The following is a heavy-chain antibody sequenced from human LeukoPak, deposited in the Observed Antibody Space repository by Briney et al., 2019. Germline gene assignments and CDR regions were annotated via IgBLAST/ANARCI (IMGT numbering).Heavy chain of an antibody. V-gene: IGHV3-9*01. J-gene: IGHJ6*02. D-gene: IGHD1-7*01. CDR3: AKDKEAGTAGYYYGMDV. Sequence: QPGRSLRLSCAASGFTFDDYAMHWVRQAPGKGLEWVSGISWNSGSIGYADSVKGRFTISRDNAKNSLYLQVNSLRAEDTALYYCAKDKEAGTAGYYYGMDVWGQGTTVTVSS. CDR2: ISWNSGSI. CDR1: GFTFDDYA.